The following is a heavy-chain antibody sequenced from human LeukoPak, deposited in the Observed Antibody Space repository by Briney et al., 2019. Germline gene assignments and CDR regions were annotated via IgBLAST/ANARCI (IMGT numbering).Heavy chain of an antibody. D-gene: IGHD6-19*01. CDR2: IKKDGSEK. J-gene: IGHJ6*03. CDR3: ARDGDRYSSGWYVFYYYMDV. Sequence: PGGSLRLSCAVSGFTFSSYWMSWVRQGPGKGLEWVANIKKDGSEKYYVDSVKGRFTISRDNAKNSLYLQMNTLGAEDTAVYYCARDGDRYSSGWYVFYYYMDVWGKGTTVTVSS. V-gene: IGHV3-7*01. CDR1: GFTFSSYW.